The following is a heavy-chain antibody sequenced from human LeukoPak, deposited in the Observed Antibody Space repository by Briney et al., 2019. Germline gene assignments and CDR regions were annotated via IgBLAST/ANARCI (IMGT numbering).Heavy chain of an antibody. CDR1: GFTFSDYY. CDR2: IYYSGST. CDR3: AREDAQEGTNAFDI. J-gene: IGHJ3*02. V-gene: IGHV4-59*01. D-gene: IGHD2-2*01. Sequence: AGGSLRLSCAASGFTFSDYYMSWIRQAPGKGLEWIGYIYYSGSTYYNPSLKSRATISVDTSKNQFSLKLSSVTAADTAVYYCAREDAQEGTNAFDIWGQGTMVTVSS.